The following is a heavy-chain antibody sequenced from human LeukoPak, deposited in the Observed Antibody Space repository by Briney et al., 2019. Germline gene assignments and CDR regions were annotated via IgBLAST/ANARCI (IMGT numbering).Heavy chain of an antibody. D-gene: IGHD3-22*01. V-gene: IGHV5-51*01. Sequence: VETLNVSCKGSGCWFPSCWIGWVRQVPGRGLEWMGIIYPGDSDTRYCPSFQGQVTISADKSISTAYLQWSSLKASDTAMYYCASGRISMIRGPTNIAYWGQGTLVTVSS. J-gene: IGHJ4*02. CDR2: IYPGDSDT. CDR3: ASGRISMIRGPTNIAY. CDR1: GCWFPSCW.